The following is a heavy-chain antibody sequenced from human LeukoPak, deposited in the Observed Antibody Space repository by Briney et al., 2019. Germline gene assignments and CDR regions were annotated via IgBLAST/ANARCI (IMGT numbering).Heavy chain of an antibody. J-gene: IGHJ4*02. CDR1: GYSFTSYW. Sequence: GESLKISCKGSGYSFTSYWIGWVRQMPGRGLEWMGIIYPGDSDTTYSPSSQGQVTISADKSISTAYLQWSSLKASDTAMYYCAKCHYYDRSGFLDYFDSWGQGTLVTVSS. V-gene: IGHV5-51*01. CDR3: AKCHYYDRSGFLDYFDS. CDR2: IYPGDSDT. D-gene: IGHD3-22*01.